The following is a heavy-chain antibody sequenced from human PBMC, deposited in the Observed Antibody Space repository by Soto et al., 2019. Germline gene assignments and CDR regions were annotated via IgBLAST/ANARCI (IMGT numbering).Heavy chain of an antibody. J-gene: IGHJ3*02. Sequence: QVQLVESGGGVVQPGRSLRLSCAASGFTFSSYAMHWVRQAPGKGLEWVAVISYDGSNKYYADSVKGRFTISRDNSKNTLYLQMNSLRAEDTAVYYCAREGDSSGWYDAFDIWGQGTMVTVSS. D-gene: IGHD6-19*01. CDR3: AREGDSSGWYDAFDI. CDR1: GFTFSSYA. V-gene: IGHV3-30-3*01. CDR2: ISYDGSNK.